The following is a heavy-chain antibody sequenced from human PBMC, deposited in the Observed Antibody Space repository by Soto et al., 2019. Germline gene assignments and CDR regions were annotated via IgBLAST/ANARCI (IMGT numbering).Heavy chain of an antibody. CDR2: VIPILGTA. Sequence: QVQLVQSGAEVKKPGSSVKVSCTASGGSLRNSVISWVRQAPAQRLEWMGGVIPILGTANYAQKFQGRVTMTADEATSTAYMDLSSLSPADKAVYYCARLGHPGHWGPGTLVIVSS. CDR1: GGSLRNSV. V-gene: IGHV1-69*01. CDR3: ARLGHPGH. J-gene: IGHJ4*02.